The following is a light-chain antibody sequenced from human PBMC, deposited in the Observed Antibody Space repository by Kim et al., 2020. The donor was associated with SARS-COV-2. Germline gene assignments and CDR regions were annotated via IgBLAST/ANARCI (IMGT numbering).Light chain of an antibody. CDR1: QSVSIH. V-gene: IGKV3-11*01. J-gene: IGKJ4*01. CDR3: QHRRNWPLT. Sequence: FAPGERACLSCRASQSVSIHLAWYQQKPGQPPRLLIYDGSNRATGIPARFSGTGSGSDFTLTIDSLEPEDFAVYYCQHRRNWPLTFGGGTRVEIK. CDR2: DGS.